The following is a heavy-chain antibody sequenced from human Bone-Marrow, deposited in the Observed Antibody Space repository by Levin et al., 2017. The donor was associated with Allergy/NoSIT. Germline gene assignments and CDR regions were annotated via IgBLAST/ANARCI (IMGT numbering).Heavy chain of an antibody. CDR2: INEDGSET. V-gene: IGHV3-74*01. CDR1: EVTIGRYW. Sequence: PGGSLRLSCTASEVTIGRYWMHWVRLGPGKGLVWVSRINEDGSETRYADSVKGRFTISRDNAKNTLYLQMNSLRVDDTAVYFCAQGEAGAGSWFDPWGQGTQVTVSS. CDR3: AQGEAGAGSWFDP. D-gene: IGHD6-13*01. J-gene: IGHJ5*02.